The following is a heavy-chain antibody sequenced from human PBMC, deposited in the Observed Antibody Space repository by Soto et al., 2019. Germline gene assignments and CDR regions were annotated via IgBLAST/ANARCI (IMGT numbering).Heavy chain of an antibody. J-gene: IGHJ4*02. D-gene: IGHD3-10*01. Sequence: SETLSLTCTVSGGSISSGDYYWSWIRQPPGKGLEWIGYIYYSGSTYYNPSLKSRVTISVDTSKNQFSLKLSSVTAADTAVYYCARVSGVGRITWSQFDYWGQGTLVTVS. CDR1: GGSISSGDYY. CDR3: ARVSGVGRITWSQFDY. V-gene: IGHV4-30-4*01. CDR2: IYYSGST.